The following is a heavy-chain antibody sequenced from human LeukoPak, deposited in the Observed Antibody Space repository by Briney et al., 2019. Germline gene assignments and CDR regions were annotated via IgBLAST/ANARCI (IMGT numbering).Heavy chain of an antibody. CDR3: ARDLALVY. CDR2: IWGDGSNK. CDR1: GFTFSSYW. V-gene: IGHV3-7*01. J-gene: IGHJ4*02. Sequence: GGSLRLSCAASGFTFSSYWMSWVRQAPGKGLEWVASIWGDGSNKYYADSVKGRFTISRDNAKNSLYLQMNSLRAEDTAVYYCARDLALVYWGQGTLVTVSS. D-gene: IGHD1-26*01.